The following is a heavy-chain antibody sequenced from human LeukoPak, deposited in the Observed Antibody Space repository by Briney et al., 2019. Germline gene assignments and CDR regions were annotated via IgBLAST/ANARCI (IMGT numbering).Heavy chain of an antibody. D-gene: IGHD6-19*01. CDR3: ARGISSGPYYYYYMDV. Sequence: GASVKVSCKASGGTFISYAISWVRQAPGQGREWMGGIIPIFGTANYAQKFQGRVTITTDESTSTAYMELSSLRSEDTAVYYCARGISSGPYYYYYMDVWGKGTTVTVSS. CDR2: IIPIFGTA. CDR1: GGTFISYA. V-gene: IGHV1-69*05. J-gene: IGHJ6*03.